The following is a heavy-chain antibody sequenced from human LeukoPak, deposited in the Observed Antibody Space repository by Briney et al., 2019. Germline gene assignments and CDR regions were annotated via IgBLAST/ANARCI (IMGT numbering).Heavy chain of an antibody. CDR2: IKEDGSKI. V-gene: IGHV3-7*04. Sequence: GGSLRLSCAASGFTFTTNWMSWVRQTPGKGLEWVANIKEDGSKIYYVDSVRGRFTISRDNAKNSLYLQMDSLRAEDTAVYYCARESTVAGTIFDFWGERTLASVSS. D-gene: IGHD6-19*01. J-gene: IGHJ4*02. CDR3: ARESTVAGTIFDF. CDR1: GFTFTTNW.